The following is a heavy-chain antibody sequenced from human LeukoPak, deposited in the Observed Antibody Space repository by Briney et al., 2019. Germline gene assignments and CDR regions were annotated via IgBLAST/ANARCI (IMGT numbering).Heavy chain of an antibody. CDR1: GFTFSSYS. D-gene: IGHD3-10*01. CDR2: ISSRSSYI. J-gene: IGHJ6*02. CDR3: ARDEWFGDPGRVYYYYGMDV. Sequence: GGSLRLSCAASGFTFSSYSMNWVRQAPGKGLEWVSSISSRSSYIYYADSVKGRFTISRDNAKNSLYLQMNSLRAEDTAVYYCARDEWFGDPGRVYYYYGMDVWGQGTTVTVSS. V-gene: IGHV3-21*01.